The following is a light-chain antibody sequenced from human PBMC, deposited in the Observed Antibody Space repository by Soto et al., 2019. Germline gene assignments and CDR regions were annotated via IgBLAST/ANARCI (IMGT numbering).Light chain of an antibody. CDR3: QQFGSSPGFT. Sequence: EIVLTXSPGTLSLSPGERATLSCRASQSINSRYLAWYQQKPGQAPRLLIYGASSRATGIPDRFSGSGSGTDFTLTISRLEPEDFAVYYCQQFGSSPGFTFGPGTKVDIK. J-gene: IGKJ3*01. V-gene: IGKV3-20*01. CDR2: GAS. CDR1: QSINSRY.